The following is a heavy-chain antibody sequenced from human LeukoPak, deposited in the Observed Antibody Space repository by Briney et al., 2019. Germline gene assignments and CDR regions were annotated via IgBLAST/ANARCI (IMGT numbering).Heavy chain of an antibody. CDR2: ISAYNGNT. CDR1: GYTFTSYG. Sequence: ASVKVSCKASGYTFTSYGISWVRQAPGQGLEWMGWISAYNGNTNYAQKLQGRVTMTTDTSTSTAYMELRSLRSDDTAVYYCARVWYYDYVWGSYRLDYWGQGTLVTVPS. J-gene: IGHJ4*02. V-gene: IGHV1-18*01. D-gene: IGHD3-16*02. CDR3: ARVWYYDYVWGSYRLDY.